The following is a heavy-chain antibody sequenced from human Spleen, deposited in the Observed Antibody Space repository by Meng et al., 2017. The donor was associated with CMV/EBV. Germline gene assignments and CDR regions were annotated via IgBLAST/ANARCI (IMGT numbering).Heavy chain of an antibody. D-gene: IGHD5-12*01. CDR1: GFTFSSYA. V-gene: IGHV3-48*02. CDR3: VRDARDGYSGGAGYGMDV. J-gene: IGHJ6*02. Sequence: GESLKISCAASGFTFSSYAMSWVRQAPGKGLEWVSYISGSGSATNYVDSVKGRFTISRDNARNSMDLQMNSLRDEDTAMYYCVRDARDGYSGGAGYGMDVWGQGTTVTVSS. CDR2: ISGSGSAT.